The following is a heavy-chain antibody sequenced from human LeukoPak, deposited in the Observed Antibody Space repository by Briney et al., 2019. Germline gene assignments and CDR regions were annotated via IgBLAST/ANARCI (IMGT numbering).Heavy chain of an antibody. J-gene: IGHJ4*02. CDR1: GFTFSSYS. D-gene: IGHD2-2*01. V-gene: IGHV3-21*01. Sequence: GGSLRLSCAASGFTFSSYSMNWVRQAPGKGLEWVSSISSSSSYIYYADSVKGRFTISRDNAKNSLYLQMNSLRAEDTAVYYCARVEPATMRAFDYWGQGTLVTVSS. CDR3: ARVEPATMRAFDY. CDR2: ISSSSSYI.